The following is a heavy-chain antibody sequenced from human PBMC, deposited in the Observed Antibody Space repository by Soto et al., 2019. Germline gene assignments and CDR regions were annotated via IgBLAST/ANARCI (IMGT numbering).Heavy chain of an antibody. V-gene: IGHV4-4*08. J-gene: IGHJ4*02. CDR1: GGSMSTYY. CDR2: IFASESS. CDR3: GDEYGTYEFDS. Sequence: SETLSLTCTASGGSMSTYYWNWIRQPPGKGLESIGYIFASESSSYHRALHSCPALCTAEPNSLFLEMNSLGVDAAAVYFYAGDEYGTYEFDSWGQGTLVTVSS. D-gene: IGHD2-8*01.